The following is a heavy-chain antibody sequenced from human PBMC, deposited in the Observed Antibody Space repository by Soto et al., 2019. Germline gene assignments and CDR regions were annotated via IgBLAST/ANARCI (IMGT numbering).Heavy chain of an antibody. CDR2: ISAYNGNT. D-gene: IGHD6-19*01. CDR3: ARALAVAGLTDY. J-gene: IGHJ4*02. V-gene: IGHV1-18*01. CDR1: GYTFTSYG. Sequence: SGKVCCKASGYTFTSYGISWVRQAPGQGLEWMGWISAYNGNTNYAQKLQGRVTMTTDTSTSTAYMELRSLRSDDTAVYYCARALAVAGLTDYWGQGTLVTVSS.